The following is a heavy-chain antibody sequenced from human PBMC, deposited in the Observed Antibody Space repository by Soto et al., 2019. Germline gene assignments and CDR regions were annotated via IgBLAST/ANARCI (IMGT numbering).Heavy chain of an antibody. J-gene: IGHJ6*02. CDR3: GRRGSGYRYQYYYYGMDV. CDR2: IYPGDSDT. D-gene: IGHD5-18*01. V-gene: IGHV5-51*01. Sequence: GESLKISCKGSGYSFTSYWIGWVRQMPGKGLEWMGIIYPGDSDTRYSPSFQGQVTISADKSISTAYLQWSSLKASDTAMYYCGRRGSGYRYQYYYYGMDVWGQGTTVTLSS. CDR1: GYSFTSYW.